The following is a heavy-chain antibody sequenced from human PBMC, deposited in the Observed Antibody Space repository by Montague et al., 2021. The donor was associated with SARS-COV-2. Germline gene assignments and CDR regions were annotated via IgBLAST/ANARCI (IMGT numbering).Heavy chain of an antibody. CDR2: LSSSGST. J-gene: IGHJ4*02. CDR3: ARPGSVSGWFYFDD. V-gene: IGHV4-39*02. Sequence: SETLSLTCIVSGESIDRDTYYWGWIRQSPGEGLEWIGSLSSSGSTYYNPSLRSRVTISMDTSKNHFSLEVNSVTATDTAVYFCARPGSVSGWFYFDDWGQGTLVSVSS. D-gene: IGHD6-19*01. CDR1: GESIDRDTYY.